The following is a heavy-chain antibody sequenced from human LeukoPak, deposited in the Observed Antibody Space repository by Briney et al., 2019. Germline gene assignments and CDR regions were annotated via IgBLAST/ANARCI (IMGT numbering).Heavy chain of an antibody. CDR1: GYTLTSYD. CDR2: MNPDSCNT. CDR3: ARTMVRGTPPIDI. D-gene: IGHD3-10*01. Sequence: ASVKVSCKASGYTLTSYDINWVRQAPGQGLECLGWMNPDSCNTGYAQKFQGRVTLTRDTAMSTAYMELSSLTSEDTAVYYCARTMVRGTPPIDIWGQGTMVTVSS. J-gene: IGHJ3*02. V-gene: IGHV1-8*01.